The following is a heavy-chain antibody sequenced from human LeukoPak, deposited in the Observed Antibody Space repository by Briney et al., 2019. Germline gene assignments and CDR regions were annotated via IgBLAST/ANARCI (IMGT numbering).Heavy chain of an antibody. V-gene: IGHV1-2*06. CDR2: INPNSGGT. J-gene: IGHJ4*02. D-gene: IGHD3-22*01. Sequence: ASVKVSCKASGYTFTGYYMHRVRQAPGQGLEWMGRINPNSGGTNYAQKFQGRVTMTRDTSISTAYMELSRLRSDDTAVYYCARGDSSGYYPFDYWGQGTLVTVSS. CDR1: GYTFTGYY. CDR3: ARGDSSGYYPFDY.